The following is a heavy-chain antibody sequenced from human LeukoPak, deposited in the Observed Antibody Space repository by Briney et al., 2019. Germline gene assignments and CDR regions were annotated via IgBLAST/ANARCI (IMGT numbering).Heavy chain of an antibody. V-gene: IGHV3-7*01. CDR3: ARAQAVAGTGGFDP. D-gene: IGHD6-19*01. J-gene: IGHJ5*02. Sequence: PGGSLRLSCTASGFTFSNFWMGWVRQAPGKGLEWVANIKQDETEKFYLGSVKGRFTISRDNAKNSLYLQMNSLRDEDTAVYYCARAQAVAGTGGFDPWGQGTLVTVSS. CDR2: IKQDETEK. CDR1: GFTFSNFW.